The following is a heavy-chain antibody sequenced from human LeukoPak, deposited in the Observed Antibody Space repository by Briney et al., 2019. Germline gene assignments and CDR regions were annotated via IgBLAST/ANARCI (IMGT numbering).Heavy chain of an antibody. J-gene: IGHJ6*03. D-gene: IGHD2-21*01. Sequence: PGGSLRLSCAASGFTFSSYSMNWVRQAPGKGLEWVSSISSSSSYIYYADSVKGRFTISRDNAKNSLYLQMNSLRAEDTAVYYCARVPADIALPYYYYYYMDVWGQGTLVTVSS. CDR1: GFTFSSYS. V-gene: IGHV3-21*01. CDR2: ISSSSSYI. CDR3: ARVPADIALPYYYYYYMDV.